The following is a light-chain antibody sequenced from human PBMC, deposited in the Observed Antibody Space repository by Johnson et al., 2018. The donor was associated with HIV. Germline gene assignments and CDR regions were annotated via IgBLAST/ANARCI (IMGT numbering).Light chain of an antibody. V-gene: IGLV1-51*02. J-gene: IGLJ1*01. CDR1: SSNIGNNY. CDR3: GTWDSSLSASYV. CDR2: ENN. Sequence: QSALTQPPSVSAAPGQKVTISCSGSSSNIGNNYVSWYQQLPGTAPKLLIYENNKRPSGIPDRFSGSKSGTSATLGITGLQTGDEADYYCGTWDSSLSASYVSGSGTKVTVL.